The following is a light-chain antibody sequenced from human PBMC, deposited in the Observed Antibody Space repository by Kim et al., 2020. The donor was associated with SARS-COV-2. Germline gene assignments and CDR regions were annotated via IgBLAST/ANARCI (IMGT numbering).Light chain of an antibody. CDR1: QTISNY. CDR3: QQSYVTHRT. J-gene: IGKJ1*01. Sequence: DIQMTQSPSSLSASVGDSVTITCRTSQTISNYLNWYQQKPGKAPKLLIFTASTLQSGVPSRFSGRASGTDFTLTITSLQPEDFATYYCQQSYVTHRTFGQGTKVDIK. CDR2: TAS. V-gene: IGKV1-39*01.